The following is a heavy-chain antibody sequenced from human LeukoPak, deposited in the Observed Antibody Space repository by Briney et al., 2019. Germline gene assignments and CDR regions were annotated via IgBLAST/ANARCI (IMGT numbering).Heavy chain of an antibody. Sequence: ASVKVSCKASGGTFSSYAISWVRQAPGQGLEWMGWISAYNGNTNYAQKLQGRVTMTTDTSTSTAYMELRSLRSDDTAVYYCARESNDYGDYWGQGTLVTVSS. CDR3: ARESNDYGDY. J-gene: IGHJ4*02. V-gene: IGHV1-18*01. CDR2: ISAYNGNT. CDR1: GGTFSSYA.